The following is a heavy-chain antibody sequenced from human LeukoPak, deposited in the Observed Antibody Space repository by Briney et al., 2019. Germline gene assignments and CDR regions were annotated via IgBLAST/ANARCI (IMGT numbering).Heavy chain of an antibody. D-gene: IGHD3-3*01. Sequence: GGSLRLSCAGSGFTFSSFWMTWVRQAPGKGLEWVANINQDGSEKNYVDPMKGRFTISRDNTKNSLYLQMNSLRAEDTAVYYCTRDYYDFWSGYTSHHYFDYWGQGTLVTVSS. CDR2: INQDGSEK. CDR1: GFTFSSFW. CDR3: TRDYYDFWSGYTSHHYFDY. J-gene: IGHJ4*02. V-gene: IGHV3-7*01.